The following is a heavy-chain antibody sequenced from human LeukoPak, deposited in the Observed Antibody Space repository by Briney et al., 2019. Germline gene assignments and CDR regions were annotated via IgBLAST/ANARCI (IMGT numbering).Heavy chain of an antibody. J-gene: IGHJ4*02. V-gene: IGHV1-2*02. CDR1: GYTFTGYY. Sequence: GASVKVSCKASGYTFTGYYMHWVRQAPGQGLEWMGWINPNSGGTNYAQKFQGRVTMTRDTSISTACMELSRLRSDDTAVYYCANIVVGRHWNDEEWDYWGQGTLVTVSS. D-gene: IGHD1-1*01. CDR3: ANIVVGRHWNDEEWDY. CDR2: INPNSGGT.